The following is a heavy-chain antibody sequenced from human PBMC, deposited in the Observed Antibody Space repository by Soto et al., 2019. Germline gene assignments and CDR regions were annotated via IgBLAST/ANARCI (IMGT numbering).Heavy chain of an antibody. CDR3: ARAEVRWTYCWFDP. Sequence: QVQLVESGGGLVKPGGSLRLSCAASGFTFSDYYMSWIRQAPGKGLEWVSYISSSGSTIYYADSLKGRFTISRDNAKNSLNLQTDSLRAEDTAVFYCARAEVRWTYCWFDPWGQGTLVTVSS. CDR2: ISSSGSTI. V-gene: IGHV3-11*01. CDR1: GFTFSDYY. J-gene: IGHJ5*02. D-gene: IGHD3-10*01.